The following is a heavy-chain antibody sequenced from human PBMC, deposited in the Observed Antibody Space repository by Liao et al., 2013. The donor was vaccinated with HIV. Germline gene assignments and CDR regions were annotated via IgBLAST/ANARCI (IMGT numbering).Heavy chain of an antibody. CDR1: GGSFSGYY. CDR3: ARWGFTTGVVFDI. Sequence: QVQLQQWGAGLLKPSETLSLTCAVYGGSFSGYYWSWIRQPPGKGLEWIGEINHSGSTNYNPSLKSRVTMSVDTSKNQFSLKVSSVTAADAAVYYCARWGFTTGVVFDIWGQGTTVTVSS. V-gene: IGHV4-34*01. CDR2: INHSGST. D-gene: IGHD3-3*01. J-gene: IGHJ3*02.